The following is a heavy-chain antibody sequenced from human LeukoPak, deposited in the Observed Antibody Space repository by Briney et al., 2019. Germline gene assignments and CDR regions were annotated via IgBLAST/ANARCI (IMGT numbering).Heavy chain of an antibody. CDR2: VNHSGST. Sequence: SETLSLTCAVYGGSFSGYYWSWIRQPPGEGLEWIGEVNHSGSTNYNPSLKSRVTISVDTSKNQFSLKLSSVTAADTAVYYCAPADDDYSNSWGQGTLVSVSS. J-gene: IGHJ4*02. D-gene: IGHD4-11*01. V-gene: IGHV4-34*01. CDR3: APADDDYSNS. CDR1: GGSFSGYY.